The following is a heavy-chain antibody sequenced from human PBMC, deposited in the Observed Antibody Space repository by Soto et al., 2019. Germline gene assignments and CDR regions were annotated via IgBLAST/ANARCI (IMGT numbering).Heavy chain of an antibody. J-gene: IGHJ4*02. CDR3: TSHIVGARDS. D-gene: IGHD2-21*01. CDR2: IDPYDTGI. CDR1: GFAFSSEW. V-gene: IGHV3-74*01. Sequence: GGSLRLSCAASGFAFSSEWMHLVRQSPGKGLVWVSRIDPYDTGITYADSVKGRFTISRDNAKNTLYLQMNSLSAEDTAVYYCTSHIVGARDSWGQGTRVTVSS.